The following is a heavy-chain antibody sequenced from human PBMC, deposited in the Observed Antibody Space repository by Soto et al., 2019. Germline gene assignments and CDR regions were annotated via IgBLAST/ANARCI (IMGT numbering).Heavy chain of an antibody. V-gene: IGHV3-30-3*01. CDR2: ISYDGSNK. CDR3: ARDSLRIAAREFDY. Sequence: RLSCAASGFTFSSYAMHWVRQAPGKGLEWVAVISYDGSNKYYADSVKGRFTISRDNSKNTLYVQMNSLRAEDTAVYYCARDSLRIAAREFDYWGQGTLVTVS. CDR1: GFTFSSYA. D-gene: IGHD6-6*01. J-gene: IGHJ4*02.